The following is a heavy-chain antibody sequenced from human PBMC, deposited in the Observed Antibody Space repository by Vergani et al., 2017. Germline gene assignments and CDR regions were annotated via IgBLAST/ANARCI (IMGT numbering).Heavy chain of an antibody. Sequence: QVQLQESGPGLVKPSQTLSLTCTVSGGSISSCGYYWSWIRQHPGKGLEWIGYIYYSGSTYYNPSLKSRVTISVDTSKNQFALKLSSVTAADTAVYYCARGGSGYYGPHFDYWGQGTLVTVSS. CDR1: GGSISSCGYY. V-gene: IGHV4-31*03. CDR3: ARGGSGYYGPHFDY. D-gene: IGHD3-22*01. CDR2: IYYSGST. J-gene: IGHJ4*02.